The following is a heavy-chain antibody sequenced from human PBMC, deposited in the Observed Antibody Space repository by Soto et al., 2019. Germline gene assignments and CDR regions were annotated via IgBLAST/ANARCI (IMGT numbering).Heavy chain of an antibody. V-gene: IGHV4-39*01. CDR2: TYYNGNA. Sequence: SETLSLTCTVSGGSIHSNYYWDWIRQPPGKGLEWIGTTYYNGNAYYNPSLKSRVTMSVDTSKNQFSLKLISVTAADTAVYYCARHFVAVVIKGWGYWGQGALVTVSS. J-gene: IGHJ4*02. CDR3: ARHFVAVVIKGWGY. D-gene: IGHD3-22*01. CDR1: GGSIHSNYY.